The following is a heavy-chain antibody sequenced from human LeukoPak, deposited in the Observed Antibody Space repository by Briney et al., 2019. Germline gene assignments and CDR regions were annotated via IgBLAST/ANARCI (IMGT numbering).Heavy chain of an antibody. CDR3: AREVFKSSPQYDSQ. J-gene: IGHJ1*01. CDR1: GGSISRSY. CDR2: IYSAKTT. Sequence: PSETLSLTCTVSGGSISRSYWSWIRQFPGKELQWIGYIYSAKTTIYNPSLNSRATISADTSNNRVSLHLTSVPAADTAFYFCAREVFKSSPQYDSQWGQGTLVTVTS. V-gene: IGHV4-4*08. D-gene: IGHD3-22*01.